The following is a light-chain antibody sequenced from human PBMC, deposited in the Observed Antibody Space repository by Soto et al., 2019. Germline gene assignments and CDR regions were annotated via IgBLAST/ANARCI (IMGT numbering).Light chain of an antibody. Sequence: EIVLTQSPATLSLSPGERATLSCRASQSVSSYLAWYQQKPGQAPRLLIYDASNRATGIPARFXGSGXGTXXXXXXXXXXPEDFAVYYCQQRSNWPPATFGQGTKVEIK. CDR1: QSVSSY. V-gene: IGKV3-11*01. CDR3: QQRSNWPPAT. CDR2: DAS. J-gene: IGKJ1*01.